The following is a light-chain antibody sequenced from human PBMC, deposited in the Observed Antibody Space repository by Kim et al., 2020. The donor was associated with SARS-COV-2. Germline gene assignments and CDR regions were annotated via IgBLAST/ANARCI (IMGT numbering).Light chain of an antibody. Sequence: IQLTQSPSSLSASVGDRVTITCRASQGISSYLAWYQQKPGKAPKLLIYAASTLQSGVPSRFSGSESGTEFTLTISSLQPEDFATYYCQQVNSYPFTFGQGTRLEIK. CDR1: QGISSY. CDR3: QQVNSYPFT. CDR2: AAS. V-gene: IGKV1-9*01. J-gene: IGKJ5*01.